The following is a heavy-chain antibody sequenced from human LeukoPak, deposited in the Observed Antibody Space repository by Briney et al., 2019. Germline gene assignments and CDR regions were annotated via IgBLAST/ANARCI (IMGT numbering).Heavy chain of an antibody. D-gene: IGHD2-21*01. J-gene: IGHJ4*02. CDR1: GYTFTSYD. Sequence: ASVKVSCKASGYTFTSYDINWVRQATGQGLEWMGWMNPNSGNTGYAQKFQGRVTMTRNTSISTAYMELSSLRSEDTAVYYCARVAPYSRPFDYWGKGTLVTVSS. CDR3: ARVAPYSRPFDY. V-gene: IGHV1-8*01. CDR2: MNPNSGNT.